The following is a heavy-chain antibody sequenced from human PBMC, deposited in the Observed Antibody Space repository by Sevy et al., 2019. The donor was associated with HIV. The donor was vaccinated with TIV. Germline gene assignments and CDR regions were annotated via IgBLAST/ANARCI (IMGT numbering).Heavy chain of an antibody. CDR2: VSYDGTKK. CDR3: ARQNGDYEFAFDY. J-gene: IGHJ4*02. V-gene: IGHV3-30*04. Sequence: GGSLRLSCAASGFVFSDFAMHWVRQAPGKGLEWVAAVSYDGTKKYYSDSVEGRFTISRDNSKNTLFLQMNSLGPEDTAVFYCARQNGDYEFAFDYWGQGTLVTVSS. D-gene: IGHD4-17*01. CDR1: GFVFSDFA.